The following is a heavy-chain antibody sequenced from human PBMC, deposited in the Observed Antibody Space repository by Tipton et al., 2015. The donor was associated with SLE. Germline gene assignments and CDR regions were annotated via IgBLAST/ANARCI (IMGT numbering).Heavy chain of an antibody. CDR1: GGSFSDYY. D-gene: IGHD6-13*01. CDR2: INHSGST. V-gene: IGHV4-34*01. J-gene: IGHJ5*02. CDR3: ARLVTKRAWFDP. Sequence: TLSLTCAVYGGSFSDYYWSWIRQPPGKGLEWIGEINHSGSTNYNPSLKSRVTISVDTSKNQFSLNLSSVTAADTAVYYCARLVTKRAWFDPWGQGTLVTVSS.